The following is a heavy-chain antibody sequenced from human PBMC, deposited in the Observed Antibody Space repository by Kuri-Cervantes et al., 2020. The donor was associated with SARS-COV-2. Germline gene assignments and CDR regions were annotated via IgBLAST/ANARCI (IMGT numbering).Heavy chain of an antibody. D-gene: IGHD3-10*01. J-gene: IGHJ6*03. CDR2: ISYDGSNK. Sequence: GGSLRLSCAASGFTFSSYAMHWVRQAPGKGLEWVAVISYDGSNKYYADSVKGRFTISRDNAKNSLYLQMNSLRVEDTAVYYCANGAMDVWGKGTTVTVSS. CDR1: GFTFSSYA. CDR3: ANGAMDV. V-gene: IGHV3-30*04.